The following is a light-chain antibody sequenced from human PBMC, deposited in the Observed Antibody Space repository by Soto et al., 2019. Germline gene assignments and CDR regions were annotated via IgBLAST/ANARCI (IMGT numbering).Light chain of an antibody. Sequence: QPVLTQPPSVSGAPGQRCTISCTGSSSNIGAGYDVHWYQQLPGTAPKLLIYGNSNRPSGVPDRFSGSKSGTSASLAITGLQAEDEADYYCQSYDSSLSGSVFGGGTKLTVL. CDR3: QSYDSSLSGSV. J-gene: IGLJ2*01. V-gene: IGLV1-40*01. CDR1: SSNIGAGYD. CDR2: GNS.